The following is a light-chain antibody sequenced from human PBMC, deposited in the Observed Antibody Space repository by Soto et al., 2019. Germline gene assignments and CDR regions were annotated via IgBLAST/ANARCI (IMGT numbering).Light chain of an antibody. Sequence: EIVMTQSPATLSVSPGERATLSYRASQGVSSNLAWYQQKPGQAPRLLVYGASTRATGFPARFSGSGSGTEFTLTISSLQSEDFAVYYCQQYNNWPLTFGQGTRLEIK. CDR1: QGVSSN. CDR2: GAS. V-gene: IGKV3-15*01. J-gene: IGKJ5*01. CDR3: QQYNNWPLT.